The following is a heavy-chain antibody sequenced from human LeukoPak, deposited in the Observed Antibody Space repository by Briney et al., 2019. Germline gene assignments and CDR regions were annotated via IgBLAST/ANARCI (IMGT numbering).Heavy chain of an antibody. CDR1: GGPISCSSYY. Sequence: PSETLSLTCTVSGGPISCSSYYWGWIRQPPGKGLEWFGSIYYSGSTYYNPSLKSRVTISVDTSKNQFSLKLSSVTAADTAVDYCAVLTGYPITYYYYYYMDVWGKGPRSPSP. J-gene: IGHJ6*03. V-gene: IGHV4-39*01. D-gene: IGHD3-9*01. CDR2: IYYSGST. CDR3: AVLTGYPITYYYYYYMDV.